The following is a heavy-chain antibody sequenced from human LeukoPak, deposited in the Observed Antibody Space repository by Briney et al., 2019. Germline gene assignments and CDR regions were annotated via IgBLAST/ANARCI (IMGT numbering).Heavy chain of an antibody. D-gene: IGHD6-13*01. J-gene: IGHJ5*02. Sequence: PGGSLRLSCAASGFTFSSYAMHWVRQAPGKGLEWVAVISYDGSNKYYADSVKGRFTISRDNSKNTLYLQMNSLRAEDTAVYYCARVLVGIAAAGTMPRAEWVFDPWGQGTLVTVSS. CDR2: ISYDGSNK. CDR3: ARVLVGIAAAGTMPRAEWVFDP. CDR1: GFTFSSYA. V-gene: IGHV3-30-3*01.